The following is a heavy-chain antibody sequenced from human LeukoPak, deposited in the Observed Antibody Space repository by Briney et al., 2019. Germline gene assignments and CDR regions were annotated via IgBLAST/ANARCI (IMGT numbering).Heavy chain of an antibody. CDR3: AREVGPARRFDY. V-gene: IGHV3-7*01. CDR1: GFTFSSYW. Sequence: PGGSLRLSCVASGFTFSSYWMSWVRQAPGKGLEWVANIKQDGSMKYYVDSVKGRFTISRDNAKNSLYLQMNSLRAEDTAVYYCAREVGPARRFDYWGQGTLVTVSS. CDR2: IKQDGSMK. J-gene: IGHJ4*02.